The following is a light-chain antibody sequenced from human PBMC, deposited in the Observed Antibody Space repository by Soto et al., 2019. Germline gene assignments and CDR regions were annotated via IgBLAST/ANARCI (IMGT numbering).Light chain of an antibody. CDR3: QQYNNFWT. CDR1: QSISSW. J-gene: IGKJ1*01. CDR2: DAS. Sequence: DIQMTQSPSALSASVGDRVTITCRASQSISSWLAWYQQKPGKAPRLLIYDASYLERGVPSRFSGSGSGTESTLTISVLQPDDLGTYYCQQYNNFWTFGPGTKVEI. V-gene: IGKV1-5*01.